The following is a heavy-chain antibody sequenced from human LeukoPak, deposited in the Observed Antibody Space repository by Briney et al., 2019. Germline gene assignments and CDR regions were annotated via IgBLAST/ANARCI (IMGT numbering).Heavy chain of an antibody. V-gene: IGHV3-21*01. CDR2: ISSSCGYI. D-gene: IGHD5-12*01. CDR1: GFTFSSHS. CDR3: ARDDIVATIWFDY. J-gene: IGHJ4*02. Sequence: PGGSLRLSCAASGFTFSSHSMNWVRQAPGKGLEWVSSISSSCGYIYYADSVKGRFTISRDNAKNSLYLQMNSLRAEDTAVYYCARDDIVATIWFDYWGQGILVTVSS.